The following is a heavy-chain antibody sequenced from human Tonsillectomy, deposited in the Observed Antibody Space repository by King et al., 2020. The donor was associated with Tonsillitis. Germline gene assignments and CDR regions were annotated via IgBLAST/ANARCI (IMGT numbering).Heavy chain of an antibody. CDR3: AKDRRQEWEPMGVFAS. CDR1: GFTFSSFSSYA. CDR2: MSGST. J-gene: IGHJ5*02. V-gene: IGHV3-23*04. Sequence: VQLVESGGALVQPGGSLRLSCAASGFTFSSFSSYAMSWVRQAPGKGLEWVSAMSGSTYYADSVKGRFTISRDNSRNTVYLQMNSLRAEDTAVYYCAKDRRQEWEPMGVFASWGQGTLVTVSS. D-gene: IGHD1-26*01.